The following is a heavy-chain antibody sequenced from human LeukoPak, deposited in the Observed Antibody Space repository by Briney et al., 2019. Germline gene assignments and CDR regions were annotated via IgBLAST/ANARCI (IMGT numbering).Heavy chain of an antibody. CDR3: AREPGWLQSDY. Sequence: GASVTVSCKDSGYSFTAYWFHWVRQAPARGLEWMGCMNPNSGVTGYAQSFQGRVTMTRDKSISTAYMELNRLRSADSAVYYCAREPGWLQSDYWGQGTLVSVPS. CDR2: MNPNSGVT. J-gene: IGHJ4*01. V-gene: IGHV1-2*02. CDR1: GYSFTAYW. D-gene: IGHD5-24*01.